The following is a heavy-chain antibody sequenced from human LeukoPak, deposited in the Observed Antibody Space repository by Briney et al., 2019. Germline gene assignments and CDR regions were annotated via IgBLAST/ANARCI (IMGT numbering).Heavy chain of an antibody. D-gene: IGHD2-15*01. V-gene: IGHV1-18*01. CDR3: AKVPSGGPFDY. Sequence: ASVKVSCKASGYSFTSYGISWVRQAPGQGLEWMGWISAYNGNTNYAQRLQGRVTMTTDTSTSTAYMELRSLASDDTAVYYCAKVPSGGPFDYWGQGTLVTVSS. J-gene: IGHJ4*02. CDR1: GYSFTSYG. CDR2: ISAYNGNT.